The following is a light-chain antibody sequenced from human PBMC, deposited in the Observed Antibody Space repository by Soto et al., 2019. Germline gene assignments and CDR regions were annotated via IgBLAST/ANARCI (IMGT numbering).Light chain of an antibody. CDR3: CSYAGSSNV. Sequence: QSALTQPASVSGSPGQSITISCTGTSSDVGSYNLVSWYQQHPGKAPKLMIYECSKRPSGVSNRFSGSKSGNTASLTISGLQAEDEADYYCCSYAGSSNVFGTGTKLTVL. CDR1: SSDVGSYNL. V-gene: IGLV2-23*03. CDR2: ECS. J-gene: IGLJ1*01.